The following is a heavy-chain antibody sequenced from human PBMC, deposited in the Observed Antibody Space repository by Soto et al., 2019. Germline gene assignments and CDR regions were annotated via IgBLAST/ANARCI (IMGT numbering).Heavy chain of an antibody. J-gene: IGHJ5*02. Sequence: QLQLQESGSGLVRPSQTLSLTCAVSGGSISSGGYSWNWIRQPPGKGLEWIGYIYHSGSTLYNPSVKSRVTISVDKSKNQFSLRLYSVTAADTAVYYCARDQLEGNWFDPWGQGTLVTVSS. CDR2: IYHSGST. V-gene: IGHV4-30-2*01. D-gene: IGHD1-1*01. CDR3: ARDQLEGNWFDP. CDR1: GGSISSGGYS.